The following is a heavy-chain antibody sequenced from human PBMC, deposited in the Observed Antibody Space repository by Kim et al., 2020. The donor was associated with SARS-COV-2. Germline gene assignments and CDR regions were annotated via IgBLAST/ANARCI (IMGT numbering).Heavy chain of an antibody. Sequence: ASVKVSCKASGYTFTSYDINWVRQATGQGLEWMGWMNPNSGNTGYAQKFQGRVTMTRNTSISTAYMELSSLRSEDTAVYYCARGLRQYSSSWSVLFDYWGQGTLVTVSS. CDR1: GYTFTSYD. V-gene: IGHV1-8*01. CDR2: MNPNSGNT. CDR3: ARGLRQYSSSWSVLFDY. J-gene: IGHJ4*02. D-gene: IGHD6-13*01.